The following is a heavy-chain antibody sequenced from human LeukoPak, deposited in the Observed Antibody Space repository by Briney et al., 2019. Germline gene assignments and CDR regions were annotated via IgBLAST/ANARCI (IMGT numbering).Heavy chain of an antibody. V-gene: IGHV1-8*01. Sequence: GASVWVSCKASGYTFTSYDINWVRQASGQGLEWMGWMNPNSANTAYAQKFQGRVTMTGDTSISTAYMELSNLRSEDTAVYYCVRGTTMGRGVHPLGYYGMDVWGQGTTVTVSS. J-gene: IGHJ6*02. D-gene: IGHD3-10*01. CDR1: GYTFTSYD. CDR3: VRGTTMGRGVHPLGYYGMDV. CDR2: MNPNSANT.